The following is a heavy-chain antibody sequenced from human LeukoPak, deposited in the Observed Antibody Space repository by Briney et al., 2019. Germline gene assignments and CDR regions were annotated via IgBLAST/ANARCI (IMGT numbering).Heavy chain of an antibody. D-gene: IGHD2-2*01. Sequence: SQTLSLTCAISGDSVSSNSAAWNWIRQSPSRGLEWLGRTYYRSKWYNGYAVSVKSRITINPDTSKNQFSLQLNSVTPEDTAVYYCARAAASVSRWPVTYYGMDVWGQGTTVTVSS. CDR2: TYYRSKWYN. CDR3: ARAAASVSRWPVTYYGMDV. CDR1: GDSVSSNSAA. J-gene: IGHJ6*02. V-gene: IGHV6-1*01.